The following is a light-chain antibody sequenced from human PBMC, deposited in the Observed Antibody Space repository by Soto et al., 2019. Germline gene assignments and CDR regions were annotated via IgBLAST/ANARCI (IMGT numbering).Light chain of an antibody. CDR1: QSVDSSY. Sequence: EIVLTQSPGTLSLSPGERATLSCRASQSVDSSYLAWYQQKPGQAPRLLIYGASSRATGIPDRFSGSGSGTDLTLTISRLEPEDFAVYYCQQFGQTFGNGTKVEIK. J-gene: IGKJ1*01. CDR2: GAS. CDR3: QQFGQT. V-gene: IGKV3-20*01.